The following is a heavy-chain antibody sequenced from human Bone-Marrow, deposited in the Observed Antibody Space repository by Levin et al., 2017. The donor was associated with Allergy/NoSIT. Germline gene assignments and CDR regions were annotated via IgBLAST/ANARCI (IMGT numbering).Heavy chain of an antibody. CDR3: ASLTGSISMSYFDY. CDR2: IFHNGKT. V-gene: IGHV4-4*08. J-gene: IGHJ4*02. CDR1: YDSMTSYY. D-gene: IGHD1-26*01. Sequence: SQTLSLTCNVSYDSMTSYYWSWIRQPPGKGLEWIGYIFHNGKTNYNPSLKGRVTMSLETPKKQFSLKLTSVTAAGTAVYYCASLTGSISMSYFDYWGQGTLVTVSS.